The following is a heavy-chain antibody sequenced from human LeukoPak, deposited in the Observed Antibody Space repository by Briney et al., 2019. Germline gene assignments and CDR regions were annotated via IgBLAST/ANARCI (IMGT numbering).Heavy chain of an antibody. J-gene: IGHJ5*02. CDR2: ISGTGDIT. CDR1: GFTFSSYG. Sequence: PGGSLRLSCAASGFTFSSYGMSWVRQAPGKGPEWVSTISGTGDITYYADSVKGRFTISRDNSKNTLSLQMNSLRAEDTAVYYCAKDEYCGGDSCYSLPINWFDPWGQGTLVTVSS. D-gene: IGHD2-15*01. V-gene: IGHV3-23*01. CDR3: AKDEYCGGDSCYSLPINWFDP.